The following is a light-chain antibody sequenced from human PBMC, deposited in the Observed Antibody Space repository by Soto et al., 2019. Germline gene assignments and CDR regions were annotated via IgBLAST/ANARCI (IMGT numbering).Light chain of an antibody. V-gene: IGKV3-11*01. CDR2: DAS. J-gene: IGKJ4*01. CDR1: QSVSSY. CDR3: QQRTNRPVT. Sequence: EIVLTQSPATLSFSPGERATLSCRASQSVSSYLVWYQQKPGQAPRVLISDASNRATGIPARVSGSGSGTDFTLTISSLEPEDFAVYYCQQRTNRPVTFGGGTKVEIK.